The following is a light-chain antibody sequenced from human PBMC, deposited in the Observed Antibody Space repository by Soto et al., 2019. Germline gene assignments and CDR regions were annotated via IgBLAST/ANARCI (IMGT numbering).Light chain of an antibody. CDR2: AST. Sequence: QSVLTQPPSVSGAPGQRVTISCSGNSSNIGAGFDVHWYQQLPGAAPKLLIYASTNRPSGVPDRFSGSKSDTSASLAITGLQIDDEADYYCSSFTTSRAYVFGVGTKLTVL. CDR1: SSNIGAGFD. J-gene: IGLJ1*01. V-gene: IGLV1-40*01. CDR3: SSFTTSRAYV.